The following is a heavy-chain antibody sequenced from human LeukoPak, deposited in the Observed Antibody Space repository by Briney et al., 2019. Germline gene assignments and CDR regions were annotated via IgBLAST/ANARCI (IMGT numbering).Heavy chain of an antibody. D-gene: IGHD1-26*01. CDR2: ISLAGQT. Sequence: SGTLSLTCGVSGGSISGTNWWSWVRQPPGQGLEWIGEISLAGQTNYNPSLNGRVTMSLDKSSNQLSLNLTSVTAADTATYCSRESGAFCPFGYWGQGTLVIVSS. J-gene: IGHJ4*02. V-gene: IGHV4-4*02. CDR3: RESGAFCPFGY. CDR1: GGSISGTNW.